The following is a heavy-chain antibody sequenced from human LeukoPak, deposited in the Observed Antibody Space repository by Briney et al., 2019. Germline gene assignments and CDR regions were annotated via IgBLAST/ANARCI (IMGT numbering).Heavy chain of an antibody. CDR1: GFTFSRYG. Sequence: GGSLRLSCAASGFTFSRYGMHWVRQAPGKGLEWVAVVSFEGSNKYYADSVKGRFTISRDNSKNTLSLQMNSLRAKDTAVYYCAKDMGYYYGSGSYPPENDYWGQGTLVTVSS. D-gene: IGHD3-10*01. V-gene: IGHV3-30*18. CDR2: VSFEGSNK. CDR3: AKDMGYYYGSGSYPPENDY. J-gene: IGHJ4*02.